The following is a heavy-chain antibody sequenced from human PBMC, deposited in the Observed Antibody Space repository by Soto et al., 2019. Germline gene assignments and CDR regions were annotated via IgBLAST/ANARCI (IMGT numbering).Heavy chain of an antibody. CDR3: ARGVITMVRGVIRTYYYDMDV. Sequence: PSETLSLTCAVYGVSFSGYYWSWIRQPPGKGLEWIGEINHSGSTNYNPSLKSRVTISVDTSKNQFSLKLSSVTAADTAVYYCARGVITMVRGVIRTYYYDMDVWGKGTTVTVSS. CDR1: GVSFSGYY. CDR2: INHSGST. V-gene: IGHV4-34*01. J-gene: IGHJ6*03. D-gene: IGHD3-10*01.